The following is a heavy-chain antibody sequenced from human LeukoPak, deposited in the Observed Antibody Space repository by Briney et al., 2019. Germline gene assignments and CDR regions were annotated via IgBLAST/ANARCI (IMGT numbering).Heavy chain of an antibody. J-gene: IGHJ4*02. Sequence: GGSLRLSCTVSGFTVSSDSMSWVRQAPGKGLEWVSFIYSGGSTHYSDSVKGRFTISRDNSKNTLYLQMNSLRAEDTAVYYCAKILASGSGSYWGQGTLVLVSS. CDR3: AKILASGSGSY. D-gene: IGHD3-10*01. V-gene: IGHV3-53*01. CDR2: IYSGGST. CDR1: GFTVSSDS.